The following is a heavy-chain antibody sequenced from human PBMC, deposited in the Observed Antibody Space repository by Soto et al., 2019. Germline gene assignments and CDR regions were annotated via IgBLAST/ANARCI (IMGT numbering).Heavy chain of an antibody. D-gene: IGHD6-25*01. Sequence: EAQLVESGGGLSQPGGSLRLSCAASGFTFRSYWMHWVRQVPGKGLVWVSRIDSYGSETNYADSVKGRFTISRDNVKNTVYLQMNSLRTEDTVVYYYESPVAAAGTQLYFYGLDAWGQGTTVTVSS. CDR1: GFTFRSYW. CDR3: ESPVAAAGTQLYFYGLDA. J-gene: IGHJ6*01. V-gene: IGHV3-74*01. CDR2: IDSYGSET.